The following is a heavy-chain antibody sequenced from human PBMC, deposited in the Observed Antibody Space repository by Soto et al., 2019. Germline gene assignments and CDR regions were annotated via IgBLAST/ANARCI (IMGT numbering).Heavy chain of an antibody. Sequence: ASVKVSCKASGYTFTSYAMHWVRQAPGQRLEWMGWINAGNGNTKYSQKFQGRVTITRDTSASTAYTELSSLRSEDTAVYYCATEGDYVYFQHWGQGTLVTVSS. CDR3: ATEGDYVYFQH. CDR2: INAGNGNT. J-gene: IGHJ1*01. CDR1: GYTFTSYA. V-gene: IGHV1-3*01. D-gene: IGHD4-17*01.